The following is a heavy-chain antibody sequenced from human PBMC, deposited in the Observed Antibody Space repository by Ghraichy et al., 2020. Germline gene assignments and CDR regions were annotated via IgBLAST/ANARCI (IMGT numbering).Heavy chain of an antibody. V-gene: IGHV3-7*01. CDR2: IKQDGSEK. J-gene: IGHJ1*01. CDR1: GFTFSSYW. CDR3: ARESPLVTAGAEYFQH. D-gene: IGHD2-21*02. Sequence: RGSLRLSCAASGFTFSSYWMSWVRQAPGKGLEWVANIKQDGSEKYYVDSVKGRFTISRDNAKNSLYLQMNSLRAEDTAVYYCARESPLVTAGAEYFQHWGQGTLVTVSS.